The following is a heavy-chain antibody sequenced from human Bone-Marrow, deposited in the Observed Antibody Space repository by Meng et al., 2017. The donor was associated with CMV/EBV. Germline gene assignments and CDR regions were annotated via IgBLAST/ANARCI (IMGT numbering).Heavy chain of an antibody. CDR3: ARPYDSSGYYGY. D-gene: IGHD3-22*01. Sequence: SETLSLTCTVSGGSISSSSYYWGWIRQPPGKGLEWIGSIYYSGSTYYNPSLKSRVTISVDTSKNQFSLKLSSVTAADTAVYYCARPYDSSGYYGYWGQGPRVTVSS. J-gene: IGHJ4*02. CDR2: IYYSGST. V-gene: IGHV4-39*01. CDR1: GGSISSSSYY.